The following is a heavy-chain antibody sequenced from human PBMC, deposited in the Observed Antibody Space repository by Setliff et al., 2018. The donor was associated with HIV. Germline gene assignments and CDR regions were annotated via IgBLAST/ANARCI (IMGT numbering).Heavy chain of an antibody. Sequence: SETLSLTCTVSGGSISSGSYFWNWIRQPAGKGLEWIGRIHSSGITYYNPSLKSRVTVSVDTSKNQFSLKLSSVTAADTAVYYCARDYYDYVWGSYRLFDYWGQGTLVTVSS. D-gene: IGHD3-16*02. J-gene: IGHJ4*02. CDR2: IHSSGIT. CDR1: GGSISSGSYF. CDR3: ARDYYDYVWGSYRLFDY. V-gene: IGHV4-61*02.